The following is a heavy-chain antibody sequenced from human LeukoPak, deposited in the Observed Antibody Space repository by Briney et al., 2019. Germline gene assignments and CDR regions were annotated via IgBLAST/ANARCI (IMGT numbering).Heavy chain of an antibody. Sequence: SGGSLRLSCAASGFTFSSYAMSWVRQAPGKGLEWVSVIYSGGSTYYADSVKGRFTISRDNSKKMLYLQMNSLRAEDTAVYYCARGWVLATGAFDIWGQGTMVTVSS. V-gene: IGHV3-53*01. CDR2: IYSGGST. D-gene: IGHD2-8*02. CDR3: ARGWVLATGAFDI. J-gene: IGHJ3*02. CDR1: GFTFSSYA.